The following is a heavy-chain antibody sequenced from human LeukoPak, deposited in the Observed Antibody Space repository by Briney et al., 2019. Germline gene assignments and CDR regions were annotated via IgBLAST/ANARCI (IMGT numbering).Heavy chain of an antibody. J-gene: IGHJ4*02. CDR2: IYYSGST. Sequence: PGGSLRLSCAASGFTFSSYWMSWVRQAPGKGLEWIGSIYYSGSTYYNPSLKSRVTISVDTSKNQFSLKLSSVTAADTAVYYCATQRRPRGSYWSYFDHWGQGTLVTVSS. D-gene: IGHD1-26*01. V-gene: IGHV4-39*07. CDR3: ATQRRPRGSYWSYFDH. CDR1: GFTFSSYW.